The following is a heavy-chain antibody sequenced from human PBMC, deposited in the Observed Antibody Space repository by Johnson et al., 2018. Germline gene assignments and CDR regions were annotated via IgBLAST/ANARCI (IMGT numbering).Heavy chain of an antibody. CDR1: GYTFTSYD. Sequence: QVQLVQSGAEVKKPGASVKVSCKASGYTFTSYDINWVRQAPGQGLEWMGWMNPNTGNTGYPQKFHDRITMTRNTSISTAYMELSGLRSDDTDVYYCTTREERGLPFHQYYYGMDVWGQGTTVTVSS. J-gene: IGHJ6*02. V-gene: IGHV1-8*01. D-gene: IGHD5/OR15-5a*01. CDR3: TTREERGLPFHQYYYGMDV. CDR2: MNPNTGNT.